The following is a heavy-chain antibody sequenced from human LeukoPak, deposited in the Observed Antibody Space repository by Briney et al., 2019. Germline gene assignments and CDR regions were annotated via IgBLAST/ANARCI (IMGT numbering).Heavy chain of an antibody. V-gene: IGHV4-39*07. CDR2: IYYSGST. CDR3: ARKYGDGDNYYYYMDV. D-gene: IGHD4-17*01. CDR1: IDSFSNYH. J-gene: IGHJ6*03. Sequence: TSETLSLTCAVYIDSFSNYHWNWIRQTPAKGMERIGSIYYSGSTYYNPSLKSRVTISVDTSKNQFSLKLSPVTAADTAVYYCARKYGDGDNYYYYMDVWGKGTTVTVSS.